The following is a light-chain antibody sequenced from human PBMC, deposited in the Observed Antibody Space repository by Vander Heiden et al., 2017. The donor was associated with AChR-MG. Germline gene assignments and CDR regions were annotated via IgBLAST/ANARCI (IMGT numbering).Light chain of an antibody. CDR1: SSDVGDYNF. V-gene: IGLV2-14*03. CDR2: DVS. CDR3: SSYTSSNTVL. Sequence: QSAMTQPASVSGSPGQSITISCTGTSSDVGDYNFSSWYQQHPGKAPKIMIYDVSERPSGVAYRLSGSKSGFTASLTISGLQAEDEADYYCSSYTSSNTVLFGGGTKLTVL. J-gene: IGLJ2*01.